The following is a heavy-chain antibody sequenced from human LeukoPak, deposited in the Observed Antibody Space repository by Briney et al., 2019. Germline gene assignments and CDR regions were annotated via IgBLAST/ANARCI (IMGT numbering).Heavy chain of an antibody. CDR2: INHSRST. J-gene: IGHJ4*02. CDR1: GGSFSGYY. D-gene: IGHD6-19*01. V-gene: IGHV4-34*01. CDR3: ARGRGESRGWHVDS. Sequence: PSETLSLTCAVYGGSFSGYYWTWVRQPPGKGLEWIGEINHSRSTNYNPSLKSRVTISVDTSTNQFSLRLSSLTAADTAVYYCARGRGESRGWHVDSWGQGTLVTVSS.